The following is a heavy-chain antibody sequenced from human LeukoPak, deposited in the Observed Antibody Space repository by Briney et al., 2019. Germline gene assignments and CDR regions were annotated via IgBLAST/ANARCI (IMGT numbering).Heavy chain of an antibody. CDR3: ASQSQWVTEPRWFDP. D-gene: IGHD1-26*01. CDR1: GGSFSGYY. CDR2: INHSGST. Sequence: SETLSLTCAVYGGSFSGYYWSWIRQPPGKGLEWIGEINHSGSTNYNPSLKSRVTISVDTSKNQFSLKLSSVTAADTAVYYRASQSQWVTEPRWFDPWGQGTLVTVSS. J-gene: IGHJ5*02. V-gene: IGHV4-34*01.